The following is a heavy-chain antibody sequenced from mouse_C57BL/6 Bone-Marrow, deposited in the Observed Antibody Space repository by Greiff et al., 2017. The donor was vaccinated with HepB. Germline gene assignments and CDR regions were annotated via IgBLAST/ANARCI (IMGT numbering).Heavy chain of an antibody. CDR2: ISAGGSYT. J-gene: IGHJ3*01. D-gene: IGHD2-3*01. CDR3: AREDGYRFAY. V-gene: IGHV5-4*01. Sequence: EVQRVESGGGLVKPGGSLKLSCAASGFTFSSYAMSWVRQTPEKRLEWVATISAGGSYTYYPNNVKGRFTISRDNAKNKLYLQMSHLKSEDTAMYYCAREDGYRFAYWGQGTLVTVSA. CDR1: GFTFSSYA.